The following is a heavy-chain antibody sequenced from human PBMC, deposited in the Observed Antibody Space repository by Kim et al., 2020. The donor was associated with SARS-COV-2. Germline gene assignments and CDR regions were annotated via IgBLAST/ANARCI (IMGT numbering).Heavy chain of an antibody. CDR1: GGSFSGYY. D-gene: IGHD6-13*01. CDR3: ARSQQQLLLR. Sequence: SETLSLTCAVYGGSFSGYYWSWIRQPPGKGLEWIGEINHSGSTNYNPSLKSRVTISVDTSKNQFSLKLSSVTAADTAVYYCARSQQQLLLRWGQGTPVTVSS. J-gene: IGHJ1*01. V-gene: IGHV4-34*01. CDR2: INHSGST.